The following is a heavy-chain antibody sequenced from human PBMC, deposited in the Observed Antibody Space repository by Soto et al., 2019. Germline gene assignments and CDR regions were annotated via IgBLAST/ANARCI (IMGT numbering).Heavy chain of an antibody. Sequence: SETLSLTCAVSGYSISSGYYWGWIRQPPGKGLEWIGSIYHSGSTYYNPSLKSRVTISVDTSKNQFSLKLSSVTAADTAVYYCARKGLSSFMDVWGQGTTVTVSS. J-gene: IGHJ6*02. D-gene: IGHD2-2*01. CDR3: ARKGLSSFMDV. CDR2: IYHSGST. V-gene: IGHV4-38-2*01. CDR1: GYSISSGYY.